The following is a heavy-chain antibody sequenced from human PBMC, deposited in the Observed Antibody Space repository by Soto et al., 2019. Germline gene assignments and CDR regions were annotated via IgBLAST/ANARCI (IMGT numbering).Heavy chain of an antibody. CDR3: VRSDGWLPPIHYYYYGLDV. J-gene: IGHJ6*02. Sequence: QVQLVESGGGVVKPGRSLRLSCTASGFTFSYYTMHWVRQAPGKGLEWVALISTDGTNKYYADSVKGRITISRDNSNNTVSLQMNSLRVEDTAVYYCVRSDGWLPPIHYYYYGLDVWGLGTTVTVSS. D-gene: IGHD5-12*01. CDR1: GFTFSYYT. V-gene: IGHV3-30-3*01. CDR2: ISTDGTNK.